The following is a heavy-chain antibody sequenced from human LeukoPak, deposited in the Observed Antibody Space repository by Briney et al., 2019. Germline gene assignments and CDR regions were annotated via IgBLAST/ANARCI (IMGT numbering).Heavy chain of an antibody. V-gene: IGHV4-38-2*02. CDR1: GYSISSGYY. D-gene: IGHD4-17*01. J-gene: IGHJ6*03. CDR2: IYHSGST. Sequence: SETLSLTCTVSGYSISSGYYWGWIRQPPGKGLEWIGSIYHSGSTYYNPSLKSRVTISVDTSKNQFSLKLSSVTAADTAVYYCARLHPGTTVTTRPYYYYYYYMDVWGKGTTVTVSS. CDR3: ARLHPGTTVTTRPYYYYYYYMDV.